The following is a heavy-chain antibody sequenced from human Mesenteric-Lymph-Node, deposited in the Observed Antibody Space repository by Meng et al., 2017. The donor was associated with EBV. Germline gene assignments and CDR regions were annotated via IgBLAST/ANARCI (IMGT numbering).Heavy chain of an antibody. CDR2: IFYTGST. J-gene: IGHJ4*02. Sequence: QVQLQESGPGLVKPSXXLSLTCAVSGGSISSGGYYWSWIRQPPGKGLEWIGYIFYTGSTSYNPSLKSRVTMSVDTSKNQFSLKLNSVTAADTAVYYCARGTVLVYWGQGILVTVSS. CDR1: GGSISSGGYY. D-gene: IGHD3-10*01. V-gene: IGHV4-30-4*01. CDR3: ARGTVLVY.